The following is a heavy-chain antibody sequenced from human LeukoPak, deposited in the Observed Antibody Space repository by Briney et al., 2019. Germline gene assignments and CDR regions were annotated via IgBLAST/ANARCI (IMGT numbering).Heavy chain of an antibody. CDR2: INHSGST. CDR3: ARADYDFWSGYFVY. V-gene: IGHV4-34*01. D-gene: IGHD3-3*01. CDR1: GGSFSGYY. Sequence: SETLSLTCAVYGGSFSGYYWSWIRQPPGKGLEWIGEINHSGSTNYNPSPKSRVTISVDTSKNQFSLKLSSVTAADTAVYYCARADYDFWSGYFVYWGQGTLVTVSS. J-gene: IGHJ4*02.